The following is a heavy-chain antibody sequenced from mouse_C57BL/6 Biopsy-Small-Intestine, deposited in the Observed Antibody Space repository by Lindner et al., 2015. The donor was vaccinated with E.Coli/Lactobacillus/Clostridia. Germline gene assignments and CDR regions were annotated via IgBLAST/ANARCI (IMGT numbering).Heavy chain of an antibody. CDR3: AYYDYDEGFAY. D-gene: IGHD2-4*01. V-gene: IGHV1-55*01. CDR1: GYTFTSYW. Sequence: VQLQESGAELVKPGASVKMSCKASGYTFTSYWITWVKQRPGQGLEWIGDIYFGSGSTNYNEKIKSKATLTVDTSSSTAYMQLSSLTSEDSAVYYCAYYDYDEGFAYWGQGTLVTVSA. J-gene: IGHJ3*01. CDR2: IYFGSGST.